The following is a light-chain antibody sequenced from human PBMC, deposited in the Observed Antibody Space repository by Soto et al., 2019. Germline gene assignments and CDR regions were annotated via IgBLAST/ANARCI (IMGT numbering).Light chain of an antibody. V-gene: IGLV2-14*01. CDR1: SSDVGGYNY. CDR3: SSYTRSNTPFL. CDR2: EVS. Sequence: QSALTQPASVSGSPGQSITIPCTGTSSDVGGYNYVSWYQHHPGKAPKLIIYEVSNRPSGVSNRFSGSKSGNTASLTISGXXXEDEXXYYCSSYTRSNTPFLFGTGTKVTVL. J-gene: IGLJ1*01.